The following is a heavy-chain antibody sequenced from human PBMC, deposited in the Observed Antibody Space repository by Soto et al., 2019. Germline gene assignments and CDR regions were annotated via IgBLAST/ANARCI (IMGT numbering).Heavy chain of an antibody. CDR1: GFTFNSFA. D-gene: IGHD3-22*01. Sequence: PGGSLRLSCAASGFTFNSFAMSWVRQAPGKGLEWVANINPDGGLKYYVDSVKGRFAISRDNAKNSVYLQMNSLRAEDTAVYYCARYESSGPAVWWGQGTLVTVSS. J-gene: IGHJ4*02. V-gene: IGHV3-7*01. CDR3: ARYESSGPAVW. CDR2: INPDGGLK.